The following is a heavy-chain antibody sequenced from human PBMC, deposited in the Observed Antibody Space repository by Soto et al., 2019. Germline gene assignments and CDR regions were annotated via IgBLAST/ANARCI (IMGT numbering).Heavy chain of an antibody. CDR3: ARGRDSSVYSPPNCSAP. CDR1: GGSISSSSYY. J-gene: IGHJ5*02. V-gene: IGHV4-39*07. CDR2: IYYSGST. D-gene: IGHD3-22*01. Sequence: SETLSLTCTVSGGSISSSSYYWGWIRQPPGKGLEWIGSIYYSGSTYYNPSLKSRVTISVDTSKNQFSLKLSSVTAADTAVYYCARGRDSSVYSPPNCSAPWAQGPLATVSS.